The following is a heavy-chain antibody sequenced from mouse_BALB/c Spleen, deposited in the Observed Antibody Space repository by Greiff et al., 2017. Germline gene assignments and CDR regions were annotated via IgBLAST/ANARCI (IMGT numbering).Heavy chain of an antibody. CDR1: GYAFTNYL. V-gene: IGHV1-54*01. J-gene: IGHJ4*01. Sequence: QVQLQQSGAELVRPGTSVKVSCKASGYAFTNYLIEWVKQRPGQGLEWIGVINPGSGGTNYNEKFKGKATLTADKSSSTAYMQLSSLTSDDSAVYFCARRGRTARATEGAMDYWGQGTSVTVSS. D-gene: IGHD3-2*01. CDR3: ARRGRTARATEGAMDY. CDR2: INPGSGGT.